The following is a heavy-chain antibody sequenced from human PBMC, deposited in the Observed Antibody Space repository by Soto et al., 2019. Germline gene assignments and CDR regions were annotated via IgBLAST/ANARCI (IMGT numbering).Heavy chain of an antibody. V-gene: IGHV1-69*01. J-gene: IGHJ6*02. CDR1: GGTFSSYA. CDR3: ARSSGAGCSGGSCYVAYGMDV. CDR2: IIPMFGTT. D-gene: IGHD2-15*01. Sequence: QVQLVQSGAEVKKPESSVKVSCKASGGTFSSYAISWVRQAPGQGLEWMGGIIPMFGTTNYAQNLQGRVTITADEFRSTAYMELGSPRSEDTAVYYCARSSGAGCSGGSCYVAYGMDVWGQGTTVTVSS.